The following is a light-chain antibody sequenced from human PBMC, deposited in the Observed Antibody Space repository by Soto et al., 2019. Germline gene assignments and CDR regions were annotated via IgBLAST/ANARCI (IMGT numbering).Light chain of an antibody. CDR1: QSLSGW. Sequence: IQITQSASTLSASVGDRVTITCRASQSLSGWLAWYQQKPGKAPKLLIYDTSSLKSGVPSRFSGSGSGTESSLSISSLQPDDFATYYCQQYNSYSRTFGQGTKVDIK. CDR2: DTS. CDR3: QQYNSYSRT. J-gene: IGKJ1*01. V-gene: IGKV1-5*01.